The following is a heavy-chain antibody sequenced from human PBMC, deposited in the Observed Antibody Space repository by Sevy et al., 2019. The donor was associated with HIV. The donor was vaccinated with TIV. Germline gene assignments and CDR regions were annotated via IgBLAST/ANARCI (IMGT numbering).Heavy chain of an antibody. Sequence: ASVKVSCKTSGYTFSAHYIHWVRQAPGQGLEWMGWINPHSGGTIYAQKFQGWVTMTRDTSISTAYMALNRLKSDDMAVYYCAREIVGPRNNNFDYWGQRTLVTVSS. J-gene: IGHJ4*02. D-gene: IGHD1-26*01. V-gene: IGHV1-2*04. CDR1: GYTFSAHY. CDR3: AREIVGPRNNNFDY. CDR2: INPHSGGT.